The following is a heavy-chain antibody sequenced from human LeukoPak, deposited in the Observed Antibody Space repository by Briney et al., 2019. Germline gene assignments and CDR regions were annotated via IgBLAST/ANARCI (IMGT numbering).Heavy chain of an antibody. CDR2: IKSKTDGGTT. CDR1: GFTFSSYA. D-gene: IGHD3-10*01. Sequence: GGSLRLSCEASGFTFSSYAMNWVRQAPGKGLEWVGRIKSKTDGGTTDYAAPVKGRFTISRDDSKNTLYLQMNSLKTEDTAVYYCTNPNYYGPGSSYYFHYWSQGTLVTVSS. V-gene: IGHV3-15*01. CDR3: TNPNYYGPGSSYYFHY. J-gene: IGHJ4*02.